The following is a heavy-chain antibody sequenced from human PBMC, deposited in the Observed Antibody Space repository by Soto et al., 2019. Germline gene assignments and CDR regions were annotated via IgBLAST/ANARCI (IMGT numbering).Heavy chain of an antibody. CDR1: GFTFSSYA. D-gene: IGHD1-26*01. J-gene: IGHJ5*02. Sequence: GGSLRLSCAASGFTFSSYAMHWVRQAPGKGLEWVAVISYDGSNKYYADSVKGRFTISRDNSKNTLYLQMNSLRAEDTAVYYCARGAGDVYNWFDPWGQGTLVTVSS. CDR3: ARGAGDVYNWFDP. V-gene: IGHV3-30-3*01. CDR2: ISYDGSNK.